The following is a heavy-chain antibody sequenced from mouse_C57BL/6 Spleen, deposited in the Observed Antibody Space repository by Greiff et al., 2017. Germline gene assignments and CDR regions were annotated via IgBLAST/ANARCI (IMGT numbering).Heavy chain of an antibody. CDR1: GYTFTSYW. D-gene: IGHD1-1*01. J-gene: IGHJ2*01. CDR3: ARDGSSYGGSYFDD. Sequence: VQLQQPGAELVRPGSSVTLSCKASGYTFTSYWMHWVKQRPIQGLEWIGNIDPSDSETHYNPKFKDKATLTVDKSSSTAYMQLSSLTSEDSAVYYCARDGSSYGGSYFDDWGQGTTLTVSS. CDR2: IDPSDSET. V-gene: IGHV1-52*01.